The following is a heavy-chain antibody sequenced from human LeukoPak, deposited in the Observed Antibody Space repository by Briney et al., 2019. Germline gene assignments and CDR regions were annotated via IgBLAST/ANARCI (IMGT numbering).Heavy chain of an antibody. CDR1: GFTFSSYG. CDR2: IWYDGSNK. CDR3: AKGTVAGTRGAAGTH. D-gene: IGHD6-19*01. J-gene: IGHJ4*02. V-gene: IGHV3-33*03. Sequence: GGSLRLSCAASGFTFSSYGMPWVRQAPGKGLEWVAVIWYDGSNKYYADSVKGRFTISRDNAKNSLYLQMNSLRAEDTALYYCAKGTVAGTRGAAGTHWGQGTLVTVSS.